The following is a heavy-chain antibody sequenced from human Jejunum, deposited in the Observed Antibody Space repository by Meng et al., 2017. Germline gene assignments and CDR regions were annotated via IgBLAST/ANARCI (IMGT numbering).Heavy chain of an antibody. J-gene: IGHJ4*02. CDR2: VSPSSGNT. Sequence: QVQLVQSGAEMKAPGAPMKVSCKASGYTFTTYDINWVRQATGQGLEWMGWVSPSSGNTRYAQKFQGRVTMTRDTSISTVYMELTSLKSDDTAVYYCARGVGDLGDYWGQGTLVTVSS. V-gene: IGHV1-8*01. CDR3: ARGVGDLGDY. CDR1: GYTFTTYD. D-gene: IGHD3-16*01.